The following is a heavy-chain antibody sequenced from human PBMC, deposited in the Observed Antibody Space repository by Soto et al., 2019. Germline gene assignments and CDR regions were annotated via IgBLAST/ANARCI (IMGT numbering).Heavy chain of an antibody. V-gene: IGHV1-69*13. CDR1: GGTFSSYA. Sequence: GASVKVSCKASGGTFSSYAISWVRQAPGQGLEWMGGIIPIFGTANYAQKFQGRVTITADESTSTAYMELSSLRSEDTAVYYCARGAPQEYYYGSSGFDYWGQGTLVTVSS. CDR3: ARGAPQEYYYGSSGFDY. CDR2: IIPIFGTA. D-gene: IGHD3-22*01. J-gene: IGHJ4*02.